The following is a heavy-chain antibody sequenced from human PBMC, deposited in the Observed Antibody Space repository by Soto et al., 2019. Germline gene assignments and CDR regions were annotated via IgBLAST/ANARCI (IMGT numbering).Heavy chain of an antibody. D-gene: IGHD4-17*01. J-gene: IGHJ4*02. CDR2: ISSSSSYI. CDR1: GFTFSSYS. CDR3: AREPYGDYYFDY. V-gene: IGHV3-21*01. Sequence: GGSLRLSCAASGFTFSSYSMNWVRQAPGKGLEWVESISSSSSYIYYAHSVKGRFTISRYNAKNSLYLQMNSLRAEDTSVYYCAREPYGDYYFDYWGQGTLVTVSS.